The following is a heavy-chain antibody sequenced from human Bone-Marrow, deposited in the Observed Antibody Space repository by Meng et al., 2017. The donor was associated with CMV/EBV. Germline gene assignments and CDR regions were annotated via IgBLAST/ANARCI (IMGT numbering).Heavy chain of an antibody. Sequence: SETLSLTCTVSGGSISSSSYYWGWIRQPPGKGLEWIGSIYYSGSTYYNPSLKSRVTISVDTSKNQFSLKLSSVTAADTAVYYRARDPGVGLDYWGQGTLVTVSS. V-gene: IGHV4-39*07. CDR2: IYYSGST. D-gene: IGHD7-27*01. CDR1: GGSISSSSYY. CDR3: ARDPGVGLDY. J-gene: IGHJ4*02.